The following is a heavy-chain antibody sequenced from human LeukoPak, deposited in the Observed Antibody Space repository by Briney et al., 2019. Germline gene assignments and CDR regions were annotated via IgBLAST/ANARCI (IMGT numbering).Heavy chain of an antibody. CDR1: GGSISSSSYY. V-gene: IGHV4-39*07. D-gene: IGHD6-13*01. CDR2: IYHSGST. J-gene: IGHJ5*02. CDR3: ARRGAPRKGAAGGWFDP. Sequence: SETLSLTCTVSGGSISSSSYYWGWIRQPPGKGLEWIGSIYHSGSTYYNPSLKSRVTISVDRPKNQFSLKLSSVTAADTAVYYRARRGAPRKGAAGGWFDPWGQGTLVTVSS.